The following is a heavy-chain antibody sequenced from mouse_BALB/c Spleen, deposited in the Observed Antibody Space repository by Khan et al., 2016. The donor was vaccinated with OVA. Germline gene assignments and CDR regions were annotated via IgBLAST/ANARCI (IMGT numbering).Heavy chain of an antibody. J-gene: IGHJ4*01. CDR1: GYSITSGYA. V-gene: IGHV3-2*02. CDR3: ARKNYYGYAMDY. Sequence: EVKLLESGPGLVKPSQSLSLTCTVTGYSITSGYAWNWIRQFPGNKLEWMGYISYSGSTSYNPSLRSRISITRDTSKNQFFLQFNSVTTEDTATYYCARKNYYGYAMDYWGQGTSVTVSS. CDR2: ISYSGST. D-gene: IGHD1-1*01.